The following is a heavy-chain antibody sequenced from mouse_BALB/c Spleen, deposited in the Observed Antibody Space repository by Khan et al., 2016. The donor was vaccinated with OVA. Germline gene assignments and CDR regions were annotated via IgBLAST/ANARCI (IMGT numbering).Heavy chain of an antibody. J-gene: IGHJ3*01. V-gene: IGHV14-3*02. D-gene: IGHD4-1*01. CDR3: ARDYWDVFAY. CDR1: GFTFKDTY. Sequence: VRLQQSGAELVKPGASVKLSCTASGFTFKDTYMHWVKQRPEQGLEWIGRIDPANGNTKYDPKFQAKATLTADTSTNTAHLQLSSLTSEDTAVYYCARDYWDVFAYWGQGTLVTVST. CDR2: IDPANGNT.